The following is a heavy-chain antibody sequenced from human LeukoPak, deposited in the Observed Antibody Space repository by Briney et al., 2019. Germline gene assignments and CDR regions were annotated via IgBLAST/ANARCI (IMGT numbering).Heavy chain of an antibody. D-gene: IGHD1-26*01. CDR3: IKDMGFDLLKDAFDL. CDR1: GFSLDDYA. V-gene: IGHV3-9*01. CDR2: ISWDGRNM. Sequence: GGSLRLSCAAPGFSLDDYAMHWVRQAPGQGLEWVSSISWDGRNMAYAASVKGRFTISRGNAQNSLYLQMYSLKIDDTAFYYCIKDMGFDLLKDAFDLWGQGMLVTVSS. J-gene: IGHJ3*01.